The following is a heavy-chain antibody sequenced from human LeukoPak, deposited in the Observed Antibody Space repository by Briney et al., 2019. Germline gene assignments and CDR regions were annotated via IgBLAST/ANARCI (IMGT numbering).Heavy chain of an antibody. J-gene: IGHJ5*02. D-gene: IGHD1-1*01. CDR3: ARANWNDGDYNWFDP. Sequence: ASVKVSCKASGGTFSSYAISWVRQAPGQGLEWMGGIIPIFGTANYAQKFQGRVTITTDESTSTAYMELSSLRSEDTAVYYCARANWNDGDYNWFDPWGQGTLDTVSS. V-gene: IGHV1-69*05. CDR2: IIPIFGTA. CDR1: GGTFSSYA.